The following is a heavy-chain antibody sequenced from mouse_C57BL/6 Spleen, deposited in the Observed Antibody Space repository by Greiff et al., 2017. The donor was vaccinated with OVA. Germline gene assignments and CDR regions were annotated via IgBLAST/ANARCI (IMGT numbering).Heavy chain of an antibody. CDR1: GYTFTSYW. D-gene: IGHD3-2*02. CDR2: IDPSDSYT. V-gene: IGHV1-50*01. Sequence: QVQLQQPGAELVKPGASVKLSCKASGYTFTSYWMQWVKQRPGQGLEWIGEIDPSDSYTNYNQKFKGKATLTVDTSSSTAYMQLSSLTSEDSAVYYCARGSGFAYWGKGTMVTVSA. J-gene: IGHJ3*01. CDR3: ARGSGFAY.